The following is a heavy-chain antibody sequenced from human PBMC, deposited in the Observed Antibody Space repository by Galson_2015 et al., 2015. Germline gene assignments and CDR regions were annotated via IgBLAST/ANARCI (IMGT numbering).Heavy chain of an antibody. CDR2: IYPGDSDT. J-gene: IGHJ5*02. CDR1: ENSFPSHW. D-gene: IGHD6-19*01. Sequence: QSGAEVKEPGESLKISCKGSENSFPSHWIAWVRQMPGEGLEWMGIIYPGDSDTRYNPSFQGQVTISADKSTTTAYLQFHSLRASDTAIYYCARRSSSGWTNCFDPWGQGTLVTVSS. V-gene: IGHV5-51*03. CDR3: ARRSSSGWTNCFDP.